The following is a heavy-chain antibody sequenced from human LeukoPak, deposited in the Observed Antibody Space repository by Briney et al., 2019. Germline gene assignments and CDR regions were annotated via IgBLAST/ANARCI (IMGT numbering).Heavy chain of an antibody. CDR3: ARHETYYYDSSGYWAFDY. CDR2: IYYNENI. Sequence: SETLSLTCTVSGGSISTYYWSWLRQPPGMGLEWIGYIYYNENISYNPSLKSRVTISVDTSKNQFSLKLSSVTAADTAVYYCARHETYYYDSSGYWAFDYWGQGTLVTVSS. J-gene: IGHJ4*02. V-gene: IGHV4-59*08. D-gene: IGHD3-22*01. CDR1: GGSISTYY.